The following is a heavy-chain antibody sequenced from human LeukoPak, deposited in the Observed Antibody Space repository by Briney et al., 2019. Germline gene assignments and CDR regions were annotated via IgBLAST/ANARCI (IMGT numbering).Heavy chain of an antibody. D-gene: IGHD5-12*01. CDR3: ARDRYSGYDGFGAFDI. V-gene: IGHV4-59*02. Sequence: SETLSLTCIVSGDSVSGYYWNWIRQPPGKGLEWIGYTHHSGNTLYNPSLKSRVTTSVDTSKNQFSLSLSSVTAADTAVYYCARDRYSGYDGFGAFDIWGQGTMVTVSS. CDR1: GDSVSGYY. J-gene: IGHJ3*02. CDR2: THHSGNT.